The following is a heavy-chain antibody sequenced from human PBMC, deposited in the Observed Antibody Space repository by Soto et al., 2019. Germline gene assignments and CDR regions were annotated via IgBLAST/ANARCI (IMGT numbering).Heavy chain of an antibody. D-gene: IGHD6-6*01. CDR1: GFTFSSYA. J-gene: IGHJ6*02. CDR2: ISYDGSNK. V-gene: IGHV3-30-3*01. Sequence: PGGSLRLSCAASGFTFSSYAMHWVRQAPGKGLEWVAVISYDGSNKYYADSVKGRFTISRDNSKNTLYLQMNSLRAEDTAVYYCARVSIAARMGYYYYGMDVWGQGTTVTVSS. CDR3: ARVSIAARMGYYYYGMDV.